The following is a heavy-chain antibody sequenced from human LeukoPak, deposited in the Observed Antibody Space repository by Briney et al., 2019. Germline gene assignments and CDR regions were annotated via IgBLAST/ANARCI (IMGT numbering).Heavy chain of an antibody. V-gene: IGHV1-2*02. CDR3: ASSRTSGYYYYYYMDV. J-gene: IGHJ6*03. D-gene: IGHD1-26*01. CDR2: INPNSGGT. Sequence: GASVKVSCKASGYTFTGYYMHWVRQAPGQGLEWMGWINPNSGGTNYAQKFQGRVTMTRDTSISTAYMELSRLRSDDTAVYYCASSRTSGYYYYYYMDVWGKGTTVTVSS. CDR1: GYTFTGYY.